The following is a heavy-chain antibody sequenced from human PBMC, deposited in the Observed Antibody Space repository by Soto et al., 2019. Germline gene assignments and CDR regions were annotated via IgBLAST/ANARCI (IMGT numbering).Heavy chain of an antibody. Sequence: QVQLQESGPGLVKPSQTLSLTCTVSGGSISTGDYYWNWIRQPPGKGLEWIGYVYYSGSTYYNPSLMSRVTITVDAYRNHYSLKLSSVTAADTAVYYCVRGGGNFDHWGQGTLVTVSS. CDR2: VYYSGST. J-gene: IGHJ4*02. V-gene: IGHV4-30-4*01. CDR3: VRGGGNFDH. CDR1: GGSISTGDYY. D-gene: IGHD3-16*01.